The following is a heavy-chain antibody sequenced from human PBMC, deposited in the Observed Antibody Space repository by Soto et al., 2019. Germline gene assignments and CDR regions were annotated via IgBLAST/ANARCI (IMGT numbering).Heavy chain of an antibody. CDR1: GYTFTSYG. D-gene: IGHD6-13*01. CDR3: ARVARIAAAGLNWFDP. CDR2: ISAYNGNT. Sequence: ASVKVSCKASGYTFTSYGISWVRQAPGQGLEWMGWISAYNGNTNYAQKLQGRVTMTTDTSTSTAYMELRSLRSDDTAVYYCARVARIAAAGLNWFDPWGQGTLVTVS. J-gene: IGHJ5*02. V-gene: IGHV1-18*01.